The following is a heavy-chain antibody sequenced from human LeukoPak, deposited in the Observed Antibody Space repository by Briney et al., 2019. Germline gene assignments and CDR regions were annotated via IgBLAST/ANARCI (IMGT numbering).Heavy chain of an antibody. V-gene: IGHV3-30-3*01. CDR1: GFTFSSYA. CDR2: ISYDGSNK. Sequence: GRSLRLSCAASGFTFSSYAMHWVRQAPGKGLEWVAVISYDGSNKYYADSVKGRFTISRDNSKNTLYLQMNSLRAEDTAVYYCARERMYCSSTSCYHYYGMDVWGQGTTVTVSS. D-gene: IGHD2-2*01. J-gene: IGHJ6*02. CDR3: ARERMYCSSTSCYHYYGMDV.